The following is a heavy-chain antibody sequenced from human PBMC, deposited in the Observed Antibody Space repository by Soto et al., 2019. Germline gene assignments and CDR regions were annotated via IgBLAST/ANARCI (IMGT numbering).Heavy chain of an antibody. CDR3: ARDRHYGSGGANWFDP. CDR1: GYTFTTYG. Sequence: QVQLVQSGPEVKKPGASVKVSCKASGYTFTTYGISWVRQAPGQGLEWMGWTSAYKGDTKYAQKLQGRVTMTTDTSTNTAYMELRSLRSDDTAVYYCARDRHYGSGGANWFDPWGQGTLVTVSS. V-gene: IGHV1-18*01. CDR2: TSAYKGDT. J-gene: IGHJ5*02. D-gene: IGHD3-10*01.